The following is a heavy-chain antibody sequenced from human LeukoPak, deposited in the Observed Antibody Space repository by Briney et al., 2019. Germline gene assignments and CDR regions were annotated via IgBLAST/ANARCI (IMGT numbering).Heavy chain of an antibody. J-gene: IGHJ4*02. CDR1: GYTFTSYG. Sequence: ASVTVSCTASGYTFTSYGISWVRQAPGQGLEWMGWISAYNGNTNYAQKLQGRVTMTTDTSTSTAYMELRSLRSDDTAVYYCARNYDSSGYYDYWGQGTLVTVSS. CDR3: ARNYDSSGYYDY. V-gene: IGHV1-18*01. CDR2: ISAYNGNT. D-gene: IGHD3-22*01.